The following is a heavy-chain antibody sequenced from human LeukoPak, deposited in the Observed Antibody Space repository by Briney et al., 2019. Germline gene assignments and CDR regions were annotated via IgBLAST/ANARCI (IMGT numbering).Heavy chain of an antibody. CDR3: AKDLRESVPGGI. CDR2: ISSNGGST. J-gene: IGHJ3*02. CDR1: GFTFSSYA. D-gene: IGHD3-10*01. V-gene: IGHV3-64*01. Sequence: PGGSLRLSCAASGFTFSSYAMHWVRQAPGKGLEYVSAISSNGGSTYYANSVKGRFTISRDNSKNTLYLQMNSLRAEDTAVYYCAKDLRESVPGGIWGQGTMVTVSS.